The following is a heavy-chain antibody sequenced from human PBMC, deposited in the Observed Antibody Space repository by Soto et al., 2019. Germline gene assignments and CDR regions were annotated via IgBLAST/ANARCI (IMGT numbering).Heavy chain of an antibody. CDR3: ESWGLIVARGT. Sequence: WETLSLTCTVSGGSISSSSYYWGWIRQPPGKGLEWIGSIYYSGSTYYNPSLKSRVTISVDTSKNQFSLKLSSVTAADTAVYYCESWGLIVARGTWAEGTMVAVYS. V-gene: IGHV4-39*01. D-gene: IGHD6-6*01. J-gene: IGHJ4*02. CDR2: IYYSGST. CDR1: GGSISSSSYY.